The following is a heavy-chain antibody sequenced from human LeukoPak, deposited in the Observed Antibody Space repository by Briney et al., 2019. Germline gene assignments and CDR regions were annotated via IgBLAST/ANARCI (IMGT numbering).Heavy chain of an antibody. Sequence: GGSLRLSCVASGFTFSSYSMNWVRQAPGEGLEWVSYISSLSGTIYYADSVKGRFTISRDNAKNSLYLQMDSLRAEDTAVYYCARDNSVRDEAWWFNPWGQGTLVTVSS. V-gene: IGHV3-48*01. D-gene: IGHD5-24*01. CDR3: ARDNSVRDEAWWFNP. CDR1: GFTFSSYS. J-gene: IGHJ5*02. CDR2: ISSLSGTI.